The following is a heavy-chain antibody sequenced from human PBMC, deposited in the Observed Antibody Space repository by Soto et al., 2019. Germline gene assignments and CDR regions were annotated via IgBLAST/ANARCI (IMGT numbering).Heavy chain of an antibody. D-gene: IGHD2-8*01. V-gene: IGHV1-2*04. CDR1: GYSFTDYH. CDR3: ARGDSTDCSNGVCSFFYNHDMDV. CDR2: INPKSGGT. J-gene: IGHJ6*02. Sequence: GSVKVSCKASGYSFTDYHIHWVRQAPGQGLEWLGRINPKSGGTSTAQKFQGWVTMTTDTSISTASMELTRLTSDDTAIYYCARGDSTDCSNGVCSFFYNHDMDVWGQGTTVTVSS.